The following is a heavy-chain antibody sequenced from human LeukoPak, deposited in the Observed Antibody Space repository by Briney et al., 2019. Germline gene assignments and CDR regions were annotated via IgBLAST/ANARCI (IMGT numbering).Heavy chain of an antibody. CDR2: ISSSSSTI. D-gene: IGHD6-19*01. J-gene: IGHJ4*02. CDR3: ARGEQWLVRY. V-gene: IGHV3-48*01. CDR1: GFTFSSYY. Sequence: GGSQRLSCVASGFTFSSYYMSWVRQAPGKGLEWVSYISSSSSTIYYADSVKGRFTISRDNAKNSLYLQMNSLRAEDTAVYYCARGEQWLVRYWGQGTLVTVSS.